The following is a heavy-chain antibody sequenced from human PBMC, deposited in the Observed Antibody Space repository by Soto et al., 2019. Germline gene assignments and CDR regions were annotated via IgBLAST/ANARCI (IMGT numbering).Heavy chain of an antibody. J-gene: IGHJ6*02. CDR2: IYWDDDK. D-gene: IGHD2-15*01. CDR3: VQGPWGGNCLKSSSAHFYSGLDV. Sequence: QITFKESGPTLVKPTQPLTLTCTFSGLSLSNTGVGVGWIRQPPGKVLEWLALIYWDDDKRYSPSLKSRLTITKYTSKTQVFLTMTNIETLDTPTYYCVQGPWGGNCLKSSSAHFYSGLDVWGQGTTVTVSS. V-gene: IGHV2-5*02. CDR1: GLSLSNTGVG.